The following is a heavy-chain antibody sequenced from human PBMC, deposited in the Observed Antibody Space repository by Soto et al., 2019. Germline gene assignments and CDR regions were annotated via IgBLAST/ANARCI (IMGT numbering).Heavy chain of an antibody. CDR2: INSDGSST. Sequence: EVQVVESGGGLVQPGESLRLSCAASGFSFSDSWMHWVRQAPGKGLMWVSRINSDGSSTNYSDSVKGRFTISRDNSRNTLELQMSSLRAEDTAVEFCARGDQWFDTWGQGTLVTVSS. V-gene: IGHV3-74*01. CDR3: ARGDQWFDT. J-gene: IGHJ5*02. CDR1: GFSFSDSW.